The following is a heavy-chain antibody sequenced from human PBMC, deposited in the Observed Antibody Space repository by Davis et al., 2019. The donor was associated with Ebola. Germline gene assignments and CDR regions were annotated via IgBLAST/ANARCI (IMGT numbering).Heavy chain of an antibody. Sequence: GESLKISCAASGFSFSIYWTRWVREAPGRGMEWVATVNQDGSQTYYVASVKGRFTMSRDDAKNSLYLQMNNLRVDDTAVYYCATDARAGFDPWGQGTLVTVSS. V-gene: IGHV3-7*03. J-gene: IGHJ5*02. CDR3: ATDARAGFDP. CDR2: VNQDGSQT. CDR1: GFSFSIYW. D-gene: IGHD6-19*01.